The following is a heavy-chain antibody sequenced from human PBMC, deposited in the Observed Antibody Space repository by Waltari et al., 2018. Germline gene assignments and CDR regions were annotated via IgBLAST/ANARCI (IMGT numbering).Heavy chain of an antibody. J-gene: IGHJ4*02. D-gene: IGHD4-17*01. CDR1: GFTFSSYW. CDR2: IKQDGSDK. Sequence: EVQLVESGGGLVQPGGSLRLSCAASGFTFSSYWMSWVRQAPGKGLEWVANIKQDGSDKYYVDSVKGRFTIARDNAKNSLYLQMNSLRAEETAVYYCARDYGSLDYWGQGTLVTVSS. CDR3: ARDYGSLDY. V-gene: IGHV3-7*01.